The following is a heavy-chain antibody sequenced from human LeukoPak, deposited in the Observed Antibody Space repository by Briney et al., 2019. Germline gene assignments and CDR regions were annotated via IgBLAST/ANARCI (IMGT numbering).Heavy chain of an antibody. D-gene: IGHD2-21*02. Sequence: PGGSLRLSCAASGFTFRNYAMSWVRQAPGKGLEWVSAISGTGGSTYYADSVKGRFTISRDNSKNTLYLQMSRLRAEDTAIYYCAKDEDVVVTTILFDYWGQGTLVTVSS. V-gene: IGHV3-23*01. CDR2: ISGTGGST. CDR1: GFTFRNYA. CDR3: AKDEDVVVTTILFDY. J-gene: IGHJ4*02.